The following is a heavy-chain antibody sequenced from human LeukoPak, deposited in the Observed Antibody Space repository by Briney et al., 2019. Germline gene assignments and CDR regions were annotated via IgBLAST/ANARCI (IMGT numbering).Heavy chain of an antibody. J-gene: IGHJ4*02. CDR3: ARPSYDRSGRIRGYFDY. Sequence: SVKVSCKASGGTFSSYAISWVRQAPGQGLEWMGGIIPIFGTANYAQKFQGRVTITTDESTSTAYMELSSLRSEDTAVYYCARPSYDRSGRIRGYFDYWGQGTLVTVSS. CDR1: GGTFSSYA. V-gene: IGHV1-69*05. CDR2: IIPIFGTA. D-gene: IGHD3-22*01.